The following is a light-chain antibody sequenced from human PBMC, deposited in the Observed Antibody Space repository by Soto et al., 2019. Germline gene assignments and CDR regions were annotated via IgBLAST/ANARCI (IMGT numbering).Light chain of an antibody. CDR1: QSLSSNS. CDR3: QQYGSSPRT. Sequence: EILLTQSPATLYFSPGERATLSCRASQSLSSNSLAWYQQKPGQAPRLLIYGASSRATGIPDRFSGSGSGTDFTLTISRLEPEDFAVYYCQQYGSSPRTFGQGTKV. CDR2: GAS. V-gene: IGKV3-20*01. J-gene: IGKJ1*01.